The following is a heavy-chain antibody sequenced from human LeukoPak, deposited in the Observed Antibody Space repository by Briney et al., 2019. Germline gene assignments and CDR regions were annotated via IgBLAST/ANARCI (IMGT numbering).Heavy chain of an antibody. J-gene: IGHJ4*02. CDR2: ISSNGGST. Sequence: GGSLRLSCAASGFTFSSYAMHWVRQAPGKGLEYVSAISSNGGSTYYANSVKGRFTISRDNSKNTLYLQMGSLRAEDTAVYYCVREGSGSYSSPSFFDYWGQGTLVTVSS. D-gene: IGHD1-26*01. CDR1: GFTFSSYA. CDR3: VREGSGSYSSPSFFDY. V-gene: IGHV3-64*01.